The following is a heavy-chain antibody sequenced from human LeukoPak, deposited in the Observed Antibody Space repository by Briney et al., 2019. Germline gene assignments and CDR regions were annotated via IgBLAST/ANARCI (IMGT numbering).Heavy chain of an antibody. CDR3: ARATLIPGHWFDP. J-gene: IGHJ5*02. CDR2: IIPIFGTA. Sequence: SVKVSCKASGGTFSSYAISWVRQAPGQGLEWMGGIIPIFGTANYAQKFQGRVTITADKSTSTAYMELSSLRSEDTAVYYCARATLIPGHWFDPWGQGTLVTVSS. V-gene: IGHV1-69*06. CDR1: GGTFSSYA. D-gene: IGHD2-21*01.